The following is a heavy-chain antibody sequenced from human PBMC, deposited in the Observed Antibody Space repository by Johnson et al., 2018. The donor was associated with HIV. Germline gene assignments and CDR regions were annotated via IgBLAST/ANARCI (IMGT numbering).Heavy chain of an antibody. CDR1: GFTFSSYG. CDR3: ARAGDYDAFDI. D-gene: IGHD3-16*01. J-gene: IGHJ3*02. CDR2: IWYDGSNN. Sequence: QVQLVESGGGVVQPGRSLRLSCAASGFTFSSYGMHWVRQAPGKGLEWVAVIWYDGSNNYYADSVKGRFTISRDNSKNTLYLQMNSLRAEDTAVYYCARAGDYDAFDIWGQGTMVTVSS. V-gene: IGHV3-33*01.